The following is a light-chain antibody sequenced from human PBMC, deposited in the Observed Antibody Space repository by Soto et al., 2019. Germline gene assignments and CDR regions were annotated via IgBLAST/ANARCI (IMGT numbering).Light chain of an antibody. V-gene: IGLV2-23*01. J-gene: IGLJ2*01. CDR3: CSYAGSHVV. Sequence: QSVLTQPASVSGSPGQSITISCTGNSSDVGSYNLVSWYQQHPGKAPKHMIYEGSKRPSGVSNHFSGSKSGNTASLTISGLQAEEEADYYCCSYAGSHVVFGEGTKLTVL. CDR1: SSDVGSYNL. CDR2: EGS.